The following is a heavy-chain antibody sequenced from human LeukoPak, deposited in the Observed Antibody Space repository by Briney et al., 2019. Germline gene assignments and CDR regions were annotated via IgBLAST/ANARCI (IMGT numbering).Heavy chain of an antibody. J-gene: IGHJ4*02. D-gene: IGHD6-19*01. CDR1: GFTFSSYW. CDR3: ARGVAVAD. V-gene: IGHV3-7*04. Sequence: GGSLRLSCTASGFTFSSYWMSWVRQAPGKGLEWVANIKHDGSEKFYLDSVRGRFTVSRDNAKNSLFLQIDSLRAEDTAVYYCARGVAVADWGQGTLVTVSS. CDR2: IKHDGSEK.